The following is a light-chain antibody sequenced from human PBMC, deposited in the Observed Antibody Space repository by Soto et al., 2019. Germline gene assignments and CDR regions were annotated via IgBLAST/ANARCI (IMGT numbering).Light chain of an antibody. J-gene: IGKJ1*01. Sequence: EVVMTQSPATLSVSPGERVTLSCRASQRVSSKIAWYQQKPGQAPRLLIDASSSRATGIPARLSGSGSEKEFTLTIRSLQSEDFAVYYCPQYNDWPSVGQGTKVEIK. CDR1: QRVSSK. CDR2: ASS. CDR3: PQYNDWPS. V-gene: IGKV3-15*01.